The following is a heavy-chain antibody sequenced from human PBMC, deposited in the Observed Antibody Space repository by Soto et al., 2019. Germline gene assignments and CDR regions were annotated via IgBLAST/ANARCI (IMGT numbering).Heavy chain of an antibody. CDR1: GFTFSTYA. Sequence: ELPLLESGGGLVQPGGSLRLSCATSGFTFSTYAMSWVRQAPGKGREWVSGIMGRGDSTDYADAVKGRFTISRDDSKNTVYLEMNSLMAEHSAVYYCATEWGRVTMIRDVWGTGATWTVAS. CDR3: ATEWGRVTMIRDV. J-gene: IGHJ6*04. V-gene: IGHV3-23*01. D-gene: IGHD3-10*01. CDR2: IMGRGDST.